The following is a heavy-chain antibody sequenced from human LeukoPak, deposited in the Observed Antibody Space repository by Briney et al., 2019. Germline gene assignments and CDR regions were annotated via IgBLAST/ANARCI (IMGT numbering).Heavy chain of an antibody. CDR3: ARGPRSPTDRYCSSTSCYWRAFDI. D-gene: IGHD2-2*01. V-gene: IGHV3-30-3*01. CDR1: GFTFSSYA. CDR2: ISYDGSNK. Sequence: GGSLRLSCAASGFTFSSYAMHWVRQAPGKGLEWVAVISYDGSNKYYADSVKGRFTISRDNSKNTLYLQMNSLRAEDTAVYYCARGPRSPTDRYCSSTSCYWRAFDIWGQGTMVTVSS. J-gene: IGHJ3*02.